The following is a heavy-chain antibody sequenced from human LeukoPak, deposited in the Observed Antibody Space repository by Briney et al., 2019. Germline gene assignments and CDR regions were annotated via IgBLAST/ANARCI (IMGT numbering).Heavy chain of an antibody. Sequence: GGSLRLSCAASGFNFSSHDMHWVRQAAGKGLEWVSSIGTAADTFYPDSVKGRFTISREDARDSLFLRMDSLRAGDTAVYFCARGRDSDYRDNISPSPSHLTRSWYFDLWGRGTLVTVSS. CDR2: IGTAADT. V-gene: IGHV3-13*01. D-gene: IGHD4/OR15-4a*01. CDR1: GFNFSSHD. CDR3: ARGRDSDYRDNISPSPSHLTRSWYFDL. J-gene: IGHJ2*01.